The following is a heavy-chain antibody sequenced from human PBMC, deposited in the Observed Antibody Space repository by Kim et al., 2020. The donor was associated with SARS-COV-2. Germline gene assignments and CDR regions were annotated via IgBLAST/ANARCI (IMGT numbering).Heavy chain of an antibody. CDR3: ARGLRGWGY. Sequence: SETLSLTCAVYGGSFSGYYWSWIRQPPGKGLEWIGEINHSGSTNYNPSLKSRVTISVDTSKNQFSLKLSSVTAADTAVYYCARGLRGWGYWGQGTLVTVS. CDR2: INHSGST. V-gene: IGHV4-34*01. J-gene: IGHJ4*02. D-gene: IGHD6-19*01. CDR1: GGSFSGYY.